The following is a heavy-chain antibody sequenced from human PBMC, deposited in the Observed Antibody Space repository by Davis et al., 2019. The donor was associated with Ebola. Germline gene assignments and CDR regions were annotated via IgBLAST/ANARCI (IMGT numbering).Heavy chain of an antibody. D-gene: IGHD1-26*01. V-gene: IGHV3-30-3*01. CDR1: GFTFSSYA. Sequence: PGGSLRLSCAASGFTFSSYAMHWVRQAPGKGLEWVAVISYDGSNKYYADSVKGRFTISRDNSKNTLYLQMNSLRAEDTAVYYCARWIVGATADYWGQGTLVTVSS. CDR3: ARWIVGATADY. CDR2: ISYDGSNK. J-gene: IGHJ4*02.